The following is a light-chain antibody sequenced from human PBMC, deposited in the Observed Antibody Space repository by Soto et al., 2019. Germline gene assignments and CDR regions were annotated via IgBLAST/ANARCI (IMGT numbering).Light chain of an antibody. CDR1: SSDVGSYKF. J-gene: IGLJ2*01. CDR3: CSYAGSSTFVV. V-gene: IGLV2-23*03. CDR2: EGS. Sequence: QSVLTQPPSASGSPGQSVTISCTGTSSDVGSYKFVSWYQQHPGKAPKLMIYEGSKRPSGVSNRFSGSKSGNTASLTISGLQAEDEADYYCCSYAGSSTFVVFGGGTKLTVL.